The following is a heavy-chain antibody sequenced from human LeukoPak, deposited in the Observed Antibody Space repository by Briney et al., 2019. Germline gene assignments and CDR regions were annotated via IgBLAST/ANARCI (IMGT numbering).Heavy chain of an antibody. CDR1: GGSISSSSYY. CDR2: IYYSGST. Sequence: SETLSLTCTVSGGSISSSSYYWGWIRQPPGKGLEWIGSIYYSGSTYYNPSLKSRVTISVDTSKNQFSLKLSSVTAADTAVYYCAKGNWENHFDYWGQGTLVTVSS. CDR3: AKGNWENHFDY. J-gene: IGHJ4*02. V-gene: IGHV4-39*07. D-gene: IGHD7-27*01.